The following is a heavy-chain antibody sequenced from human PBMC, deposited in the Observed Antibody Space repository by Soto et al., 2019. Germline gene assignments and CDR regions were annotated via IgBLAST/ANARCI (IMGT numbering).Heavy chain of an antibody. Sequence: ASVKASSKASGYAITGNYRRWARQAPGQGLEWMGWINPNSGGTNYAQKFQGWVTMTRDTSISTAYMELSRLRSDDTAVYYCARGGGVGVVSYYYYGMDVCGQGTTVTVS. CDR3: ARGGGVGVVSYYYYGMDV. CDR1: GYAITGNY. V-gene: IGHV1-2*04. CDR2: INPNSGGT. J-gene: IGHJ6*02. D-gene: IGHD3-3*01.